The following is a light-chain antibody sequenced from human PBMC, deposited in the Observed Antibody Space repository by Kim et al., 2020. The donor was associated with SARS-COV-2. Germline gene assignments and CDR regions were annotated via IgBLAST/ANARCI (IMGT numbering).Light chain of an antibody. V-gene: IGLV2-11*01. CDR2: DVS. CDR1: SRDVGGYNY. CDR3: CSYAGSFTVV. Sequence: QSVTFSCTRTSRDVGGYNYVSWYQQHPGKAPKLMIYDVSKWPSGVPDRFSGSKSGNTASLTISGLQAEDEADYYCCSYAGSFTVVFGGGTQLTVL. J-gene: IGLJ2*01.